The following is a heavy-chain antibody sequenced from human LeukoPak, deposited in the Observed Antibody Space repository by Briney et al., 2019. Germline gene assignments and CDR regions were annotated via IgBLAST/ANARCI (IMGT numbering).Heavy chain of an antibody. CDR1: GGSISGYY. CDR3: ARTKVGYSYGSDYFDY. Sequence: SETLSLTCTVFGGSISGYYWSWIRQPPGKGLEWIGYIYYSGSTNYNPSLKSRVTMSVDTSKNQFFLNLSSVTAADTAVYYCARTKVGYSYGSDYFDYWGQGTLVTVPS. V-gene: IGHV4-59*01. J-gene: IGHJ4*02. CDR2: IYYSGST. D-gene: IGHD5-18*01.